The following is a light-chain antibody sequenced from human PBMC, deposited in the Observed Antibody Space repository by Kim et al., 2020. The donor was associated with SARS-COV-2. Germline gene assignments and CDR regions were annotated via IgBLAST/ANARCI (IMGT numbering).Light chain of an antibody. V-gene: IGLV6-57*01. CDR3: QSYDNSNPWV. Sequence: KTVTISCTRSSGSIASNYVHWYQLRPGSSPTTVIYEDKQRPSGVPDRFSASIDRSSNSAYLTISGLKSEDEAEYYCQSYDNSNPWVFGGGTQLTVL. J-gene: IGLJ3*02. CDR1: SGSIASNY. CDR2: EDK.